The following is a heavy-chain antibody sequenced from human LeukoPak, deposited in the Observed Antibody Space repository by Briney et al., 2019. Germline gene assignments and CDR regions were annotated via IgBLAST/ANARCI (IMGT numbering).Heavy chain of an antibody. V-gene: IGHV1-69*04. Sequence: GASVKVSCKASGGTFSSYAISWVRQAPGQGLEWMGRINVILDTANYAQKFQGRVTIIADISTSTSYMELSSLRSEDTAVYYYARDQGIGDASDIWGQGTMVTVSS. CDR1: GGTFSSYA. CDR2: INVILDTA. CDR3: ARDQGIGDASDI. J-gene: IGHJ3*02.